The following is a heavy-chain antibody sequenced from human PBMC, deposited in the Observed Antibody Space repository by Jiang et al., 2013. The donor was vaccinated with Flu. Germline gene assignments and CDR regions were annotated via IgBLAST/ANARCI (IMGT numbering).Heavy chain of an antibody. CDR1: GGSISTYY. CDR3: ARGAPTLFFDN. CDR2: IYYSGST. Sequence: GSGLVKPSETLSLRCNVSGGSISTYYWSWIRQPPGKGLEWIGYIYYSGSTNHNPSLESRVAISLDTSKNQFSLKLNSVTAADTAVYYCARGAPTLFFDNWGQGTLVTVSS. J-gene: IGHJ4*02. V-gene: IGHV4-59*01. D-gene: IGHD2-15*01.